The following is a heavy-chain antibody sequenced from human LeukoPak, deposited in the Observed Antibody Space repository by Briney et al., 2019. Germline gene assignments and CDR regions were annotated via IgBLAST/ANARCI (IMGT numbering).Heavy chain of an antibody. J-gene: IGHJ4*02. D-gene: IGHD3-22*01. Sequence: TGGSLRLSCAASGFTFSSYGMRWVRQAPGKGLEWVAVIWYDGSNKYYADSVKGRFTISRDNSKNTLYLQMNSLRAEDTAVYYCARDDYGSSGYMGFDYWGQGTLVTVSS. CDR3: ARDDYGSSGYMGFDY. CDR1: GFTFSSYG. CDR2: IWYDGSNK. V-gene: IGHV3-33*01.